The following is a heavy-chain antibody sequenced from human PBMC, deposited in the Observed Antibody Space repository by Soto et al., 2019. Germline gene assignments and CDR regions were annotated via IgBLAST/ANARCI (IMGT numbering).Heavy chain of an antibody. Sequence: EVQLMESGGGLVQPGGSLRLSCAASGFTFSSYWMSWVRQAPGKGLEWVANIKQDGSEKYYVDSVKGRFTISRDNAKNSLYLQMNSLRAEDTAVYYCARDRDFWNYYYYYMDVWGKGTTVTVSS. CDR3: ARDRDFWNYYYYYMDV. CDR1: GFTFSSYW. V-gene: IGHV3-7*01. CDR2: IKQDGSEK. D-gene: IGHD3-3*01. J-gene: IGHJ6*03.